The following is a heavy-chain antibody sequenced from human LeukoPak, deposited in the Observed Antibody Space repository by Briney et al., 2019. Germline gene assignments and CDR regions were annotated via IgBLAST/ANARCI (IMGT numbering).Heavy chain of an antibody. CDR1: GFTFSTYW. V-gene: IGHV3-7*01. D-gene: IGHD3-22*01. CDR3: ARDPTYHYDSSGYYFFDY. CDR2: IKQDGSEK. Sequence: PGGSLKLSCAASGFTFSTYWMSWVRQAPGKGLEWVANIKQDGSEKYYLDSVKGRFTISRDNAKNSLYLQMNSLRAEDTAVYYCARDPTYHYDSSGYYFFDYWGQGTLLTVSS. J-gene: IGHJ4*02.